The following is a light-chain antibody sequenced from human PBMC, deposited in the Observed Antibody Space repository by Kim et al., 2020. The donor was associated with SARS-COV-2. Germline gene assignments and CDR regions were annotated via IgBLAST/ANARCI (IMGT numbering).Light chain of an antibody. V-gene: IGKV3-11*01. J-gene: IGKJ4*01. CDR3: QQRSNWPLT. CDR2: DAS. CDR1: QNINNY. Sequence: EIVLTQSPATLSSPLGERATLSCRASQNINNYLAWYQQKPGQAPRLLIYDASNRASGIPIRFSGSGFGTDFTLTISSLEPEDFAVYYCQQRSNWPLTFGGGTKVDIK.